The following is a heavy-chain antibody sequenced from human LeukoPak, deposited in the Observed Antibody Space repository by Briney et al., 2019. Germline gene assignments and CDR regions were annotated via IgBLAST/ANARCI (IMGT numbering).Heavy chain of an antibody. CDR3: TTDGYCSGGNCYSFDN. CDR2: IKSKTDGGTI. V-gene: IGHV3-15*01. J-gene: IGHJ4*02. D-gene: IGHD2-15*01. Sequence: EAGGSLRLSCVASGLTFSKAWMSWVRLAPGKGLEWVGRIKSKTDGGTIEYAAPVKGRFTISRDDSKNTQYLQMNSLKTEDTDVYYCTTDGYCSGGNCYSFDNWGQGTLVTVSS. CDR1: GLTFSKAW.